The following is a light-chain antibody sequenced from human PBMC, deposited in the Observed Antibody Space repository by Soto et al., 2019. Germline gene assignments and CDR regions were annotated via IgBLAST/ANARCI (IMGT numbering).Light chain of an antibody. Sequence: QSVLTQPPSASGSPGQSVTIPCAGTSTDVGEYNYVSWYQQHPGKVPKLIIFEVNKRPSGVPDRFSGSKSGDTASLTVSRLQAEDESDYYCSSFVGAPVIFGGGTKLTVL. J-gene: IGLJ2*01. CDR1: STDVGEYNY. CDR3: SSFVGAPVI. CDR2: EVN. V-gene: IGLV2-8*01.